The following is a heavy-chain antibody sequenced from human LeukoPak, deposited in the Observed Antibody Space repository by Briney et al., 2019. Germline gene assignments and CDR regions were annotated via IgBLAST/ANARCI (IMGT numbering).Heavy chain of an antibody. D-gene: IGHD6-6*01. J-gene: IGHJ4*02. Sequence: GGSLRLSCAASEFTFSDFHMNWIRQAPGKGLEWISRISNTGSTIYYADSVKGRFTISRDNAKNSLYLQVKSLRVEDTGVYYCAREGSRSSFYFDYWGQGTLVTVSS. CDR3: AREGSRSSFYFDY. CDR1: EFTFSDFH. CDR2: ISNTGSTI. V-gene: IGHV3-11*04.